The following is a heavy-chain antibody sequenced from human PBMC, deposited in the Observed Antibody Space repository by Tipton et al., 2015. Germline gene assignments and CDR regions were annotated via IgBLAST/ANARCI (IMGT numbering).Heavy chain of an antibody. CDR1: GFTFSSYE. V-gene: IGHV3-48*03. D-gene: IGHD2-21*02. CDR3: AAEAYCGSDCLH. Sequence: GSLRLSCAASGFTFSSYEMNWVRQAPGKGLEWVSYISSSGSPIYYSDSVKGRFTISRDNAKNSLYLQMNSLRAGDTAVYYCAAEAYCGSDCLHWGQGTLVSVSS. J-gene: IGHJ4*02. CDR2: ISSSGSPI.